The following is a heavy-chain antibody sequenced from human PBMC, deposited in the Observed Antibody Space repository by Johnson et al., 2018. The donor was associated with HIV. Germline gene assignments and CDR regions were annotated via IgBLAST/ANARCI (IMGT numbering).Heavy chain of an antibody. V-gene: IGHV3-23*04. CDR3: ARDRSKGGAFDI. Sequence: VQLVESGGGLVTPGGSLRLSCSASGFTFSNYAMSWVRQAPGKGLEWVSSIGSNTHYADSVKGRFTISRDNSKNTLYLQMNSLRAGDTAVYYCARDRSKGGAFDIWGQGTMVTVSS. CDR2: IGSNT. CDR1: GFTFSNYA. D-gene: IGHD3-16*01. J-gene: IGHJ3*02.